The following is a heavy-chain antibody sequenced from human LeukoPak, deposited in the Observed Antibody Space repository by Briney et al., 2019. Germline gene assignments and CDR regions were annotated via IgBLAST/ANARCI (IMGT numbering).Heavy chain of an antibody. Sequence: ASVKVSCRASGYTFSDSYIHFVRQAPGQGLEWMGRINPNSGVTHYAQKFHVRVTMTRDTSMNTAYMQLSGLTSDDTAVYFCARGFMSAVGPCDYWGQGTLVTVSS. V-gene: IGHV1-2*06. D-gene: IGHD6-13*01. CDR1: GYTFSDSY. CDR3: ARGFMSAVGPCDY. CDR2: INPNSGVT. J-gene: IGHJ4*02.